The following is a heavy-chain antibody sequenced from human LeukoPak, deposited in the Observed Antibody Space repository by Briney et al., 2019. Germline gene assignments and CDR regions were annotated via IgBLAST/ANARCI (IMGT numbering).Heavy chain of an antibody. J-gene: IGHJ4*02. CDR3: ARDPHVAVAGYDY. Sequence: SETLSLTCTVSGGSISSGGYSWSWIRQPAGKGLEWIGHIHTSGSTNYNPSLKSRVTTSVDTSKNQFSLELYSVTAADTAVYYCARDPHVAVAGYDYWGRGTLVTVSS. CDR2: IHTSGST. CDR1: GGSISSGGYS. D-gene: IGHD6-19*01. V-gene: IGHV4-61*09.